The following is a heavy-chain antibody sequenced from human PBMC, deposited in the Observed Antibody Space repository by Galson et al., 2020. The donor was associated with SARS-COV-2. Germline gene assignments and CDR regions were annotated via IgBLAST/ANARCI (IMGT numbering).Heavy chain of an antibody. CDR1: GFTLSSYW. V-gene: IGHV3-74*01. J-gene: IGHJ4*02. Sequence: GGSLRLSCVASGFTLSSYWMHWVRQAPGKGLVWVSGINSDGSRITYADSVKGRFTISRDNAKNTLYLQMNSLRAEDTAVYYCASYYGDYHYWGQGTLVTVSS. D-gene: IGHD4-17*01. CDR2: INSDGSRI. CDR3: ASYYGDYHY.